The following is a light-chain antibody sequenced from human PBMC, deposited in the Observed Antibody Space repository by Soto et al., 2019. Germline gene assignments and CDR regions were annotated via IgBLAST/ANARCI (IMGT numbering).Light chain of an antibody. CDR3: QQSYSTPH. J-gene: IGKJ1*01. V-gene: IGKV3-15*01. CDR2: DAS. CDR1: QTVSGD. Sequence: EIVLTQSPATLSVSPGERVTLSCRASQTVSGDLAWYHHKPGQAPRLLIYDASARALDTPARFAGSGSGTEFTLTISSLQSEDFATYYCQQSYSTPHFGQGTKVEFK.